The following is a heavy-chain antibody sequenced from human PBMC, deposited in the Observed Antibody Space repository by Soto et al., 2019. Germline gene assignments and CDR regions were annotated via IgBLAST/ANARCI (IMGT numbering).Heavy chain of an antibody. CDR2: ISNDGSYK. J-gene: IGHJ6*02. V-gene: IGHV3-30*04. CDR1: GFTFSSYA. Sequence: QVQLVESGGGVVQPGRSLRLSCAASGFTFSSYAMHWVRQAPGKGLEWVAFISNDGSYKFYADSVRGRFTISRDNSKNTPYLQMNSLRAEDTAVYYCARDTVTPPSSYGMDVWGQGTAVTVSS. D-gene: IGHD4-17*01. CDR3: ARDTVTPPSSYGMDV.